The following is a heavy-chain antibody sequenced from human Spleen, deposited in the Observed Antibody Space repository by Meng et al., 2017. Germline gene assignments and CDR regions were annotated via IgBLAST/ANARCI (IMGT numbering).Heavy chain of an antibody. CDR2: INHSGST. D-gene: IGHD4-11*01. Sequence: QVQRQQWGAGLLEPAETLSLTCVVSVGSFSDYYWSWIRQPPGKGLGWIGEINHSGSTNYNPSLESRATISVDTSQNNLSLKLSSVTAADSAVYYCARGPTTMAHDFDYWGQGTLVTVSS. CDR1: VGSFSDYY. CDR3: ARGPTTMAHDFDY. J-gene: IGHJ4*02. V-gene: IGHV4-34*01.